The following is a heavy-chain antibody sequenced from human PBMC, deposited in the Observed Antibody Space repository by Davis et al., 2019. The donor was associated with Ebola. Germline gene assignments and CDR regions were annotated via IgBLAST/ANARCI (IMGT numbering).Heavy chain of an antibody. V-gene: IGHV4-59*01. D-gene: IGHD5-24*01. CDR3: ARGSDAYKTGY. CDR2: ISNGGRT. CDR1: GGSISSYY. J-gene: IGHJ4*02. Sequence: MPSETLSLTCSVSGGSISSYYWSWIRQSPGKGLEWIAFISNGGRTIYNPSLRGRVTISIDTSKNQFSLEVRSVTAADTAFYYCARGSDAYKTGYWGQGTLVTVSS.